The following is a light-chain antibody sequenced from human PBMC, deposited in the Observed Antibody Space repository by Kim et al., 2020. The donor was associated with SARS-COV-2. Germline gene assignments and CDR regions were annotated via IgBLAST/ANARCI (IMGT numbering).Light chain of an antibody. CDR2: EVS. Sequence: SITISGNGTSSEVGSYNLVSWYQQYSGKAPKLMIYEVSKRPSGVSNRFSGSKSGNTASLTISGLQAEDEADYYCCSYAGSGTFWVFGTGTKVTVL. V-gene: IGLV2-23*02. CDR3: CSYAGSGTFWV. CDR1: SSEVGSYNL. J-gene: IGLJ1*01.